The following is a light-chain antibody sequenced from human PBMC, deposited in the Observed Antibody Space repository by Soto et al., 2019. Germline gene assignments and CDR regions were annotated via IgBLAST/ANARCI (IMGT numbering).Light chain of an antibody. CDR2: EAS. J-gene: IGKJ5*01. Sequence: DIQMTQSPATLSASVGDRFTITCLAIQSISRWLTWYQQKPGKAPKLLIYEASSLQSGVPSRFRGSGSGTEFTLTISGLQPDDFEPYYCQQFNSYPITFGQGTRLEIK. CDR1: QSISRW. CDR3: QQFNSYPIT. V-gene: IGKV1-5*01.